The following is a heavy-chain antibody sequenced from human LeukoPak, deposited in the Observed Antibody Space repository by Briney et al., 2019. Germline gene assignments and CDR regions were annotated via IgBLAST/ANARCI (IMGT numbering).Heavy chain of an antibody. CDR3: ARDQTVYFDY. CDR2: VYSGGST. Sequence: GGSLRLSCAASGFTVSSNYMSWVRQAPGKGLEWVSVVYSGGSTYYADSVNGRFTISRDNSKNTLYLQMNSLRAEDTAVCYCARDQTVYFDYWGQGTLVTVSS. V-gene: IGHV3-66*02. J-gene: IGHJ4*02. D-gene: IGHD2-2*01. CDR1: GFTVSSNY.